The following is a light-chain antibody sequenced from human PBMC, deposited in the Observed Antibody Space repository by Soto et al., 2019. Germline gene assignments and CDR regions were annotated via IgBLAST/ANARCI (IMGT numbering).Light chain of an antibody. J-gene: IGLJ1*01. CDR3: SSYAVNSVTLYV. Sequence: QSALTQPASVSGSPGQAITISCTGTSSDIGSNSYVSWYQQYPGKAPKVMIYEVSYRPSGVSNHFSGSKSGNTASLTISGLQAEDEADYYCSSYAVNSVTLYVFGTGTKLTVL. V-gene: IGLV2-14*01. CDR2: EVS. CDR1: SSDIGSNSY.